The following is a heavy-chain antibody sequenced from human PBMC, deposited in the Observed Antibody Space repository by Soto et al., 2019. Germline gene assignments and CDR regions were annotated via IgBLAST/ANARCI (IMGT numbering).Heavy chain of an antibody. D-gene: IGHD3-10*02. CDR2: IRSRSDSYAT. CDR3: ASMIGGSTSRDRYYDY. CDR1: GFDFSGSA. V-gene: IGHV3-73*02. Sequence: EVRLVESGGGSVRPGGSLKLSCAASGFDFSGSAMYWVRQASGNGLEWVGRIRSRSDSYATSYAESLSGRFTISRDDSRNLVFLEMNGLETDDTAVYYCASMIGGSTSRDRYYDYWGQVTLVTVSS. J-gene: IGHJ4*02.